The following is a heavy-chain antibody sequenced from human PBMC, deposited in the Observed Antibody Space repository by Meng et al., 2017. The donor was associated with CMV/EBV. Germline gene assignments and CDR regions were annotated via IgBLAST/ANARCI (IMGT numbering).Heavy chain of an antibody. V-gene: IGHV4-4*07. CDR3: ARGPEVDYGDYVGLDY. J-gene: IGHJ4*02. D-gene: IGHD4-17*01. CDR2: IYTSGST. Sequence: QVKVQESGTGLVEPAETLSLTCTVSGGSISSYYWSWIRQPAGKGLEWIGRIYTSGSTNYNPSLKSRVTMSVDTSKNQFSLKLSSVTAADTAVYYCARGPEVDYGDYVGLDYWGQGTLVTVSS. CDR1: GGSISSYY.